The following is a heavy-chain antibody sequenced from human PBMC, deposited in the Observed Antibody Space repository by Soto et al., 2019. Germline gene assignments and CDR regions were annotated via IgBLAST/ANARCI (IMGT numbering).Heavy chain of an antibody. V-gene: IGHV4-4*02. CDR3: ASLAAGYSSSWYFGY. CDR2: IYHSGST. CDR1: GGSISSSNW. Sequence: QVQLQESGPGLVKPSGTLSLTCAVSGGSISSSNWWSWVRQPPGKGLEWIGEIYHSGSTNYNPSLKRRGTISVDKSKNQFSPKRSSVTAADTAVYYCASLAAGYSSSWYFGYWGQGTLVTVSS. D-gene: IGHD6-13*01. J-gene: IGHJ4*02.